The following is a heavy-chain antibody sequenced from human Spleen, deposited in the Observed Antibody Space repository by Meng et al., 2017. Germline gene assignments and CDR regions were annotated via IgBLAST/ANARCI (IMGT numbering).Heavy chain of an antibody. D-gene: IGHD1-1*01. V-gene: IGHV4-39*01. Sequence: QLQLQESGPWLVRPSETLSITCTVPVGSISSSGYYWGWIRQPPGKGLEWIGSVNYSGRTQYNPSLKSRVTVTVDTSKTQLSLRLTSVTATDTAVYYCARYRGGTMFDDWGQGALVTVSS. CDR1: VGSISSSGYY. J-gene: IGHJ4*02. CDR2: VNYSGRT. CDR3: ARYRGGTMFDD.